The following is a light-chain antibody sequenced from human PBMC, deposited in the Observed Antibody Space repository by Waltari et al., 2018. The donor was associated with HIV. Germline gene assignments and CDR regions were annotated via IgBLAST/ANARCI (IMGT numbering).Light chain of an antibody. CDR2: DDS. J-gene: IGLJ2*01. V-gene: IGLV3-21*02. CDR3: QVWDSSSAHVV. Sequence: SSVLTQPPSVSVAPGQTHRITFWGNNTGTKRVHWFLPKPVRAPVLILYDDSDRPSGIPERFSGSNSGNTATLTINRVEAGDEADYYCQVWDSSSAHVVFGGGTKLTVL. CDR1: NTGTKR.